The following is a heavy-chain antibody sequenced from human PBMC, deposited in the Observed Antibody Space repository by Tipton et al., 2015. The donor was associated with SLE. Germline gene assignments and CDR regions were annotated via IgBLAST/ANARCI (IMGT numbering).Heavy chain of an antibody. CDR1: GYTFTSYG. V-gene: IGHV1-18*01. J-gene: IGHJ6*03. CDR2: ISTYNGNT. Sequence: QSGAEVKKPGASVKVSCKASGYTFTSYGISWVRQAPGQGLEWMGWISTYNGNTHYAQNLQGRVTMTTYTSTSTAYMELRSLMSDDTAVYYCARDGDSATTYNYYMDVWGEGTAVTVSS. CDR3: ARDGDSATTYNYYMDV. D-gene: IGHD4-17*01.